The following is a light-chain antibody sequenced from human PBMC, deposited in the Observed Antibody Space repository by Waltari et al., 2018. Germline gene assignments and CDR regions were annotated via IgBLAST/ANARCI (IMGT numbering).Light chain of an antibody. CDR3: QVWDDTTNSGV. CDR2: YDS. CDR1: NIESKS. Sequence: YVVTQPPSVSVAPGKTATLTCGGENIESKSVNWYQQKPGQAPVLVIFYDSGRPSGVPGRFSGSNSGNTATLTISWGEAGDEADYHCQVWDDTTNSGVFGGGTRLTVL. V-gene: IGLV3-21*04. J-gene: IGLJ3*02.